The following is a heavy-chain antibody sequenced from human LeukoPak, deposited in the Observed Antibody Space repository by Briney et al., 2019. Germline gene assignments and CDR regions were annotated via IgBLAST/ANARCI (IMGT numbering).Heavy chain of an antibody. CDR1: GYSFTNYW. Sequence: GESLKISCKGSGYSFTNYWIVWVRQMPGKGLEWMGIIYPGDSDTRYSPSLQGHVTISADKSISTAYLQWSSLKASDTAMYYCARQEALNYYFDCWGQGTLVTVSS. CDR2: IYPGDSDT. J-gene: IGHJ4*02. CDR3: ARQEALNYYFDC. V-gene: IGHV5-51*01. D-gene: IGHD3-10*01.